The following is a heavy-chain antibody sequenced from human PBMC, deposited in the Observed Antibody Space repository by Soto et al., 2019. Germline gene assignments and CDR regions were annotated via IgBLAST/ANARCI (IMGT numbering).Heavy chain of an antibody. CDR2: ISAYNGNT. CDR1: GYTFTSYG. CDR3: ARDSGAFDYSNYVWFDP. D-gene: IGHD4-4*01. Sequence: ASVKVSCKASGYTFTSYGISWVRQAPGQGLEWMGWISAYNGNTNYAQKLQGRVTMTTDTSTSTAYMELRSLGSDDTAVYYCARDSGAFDYSNYVWFDPWGQGTLVTVSS. J-gene: IGHJ5*02. V-gene: IGHV1-18*01.